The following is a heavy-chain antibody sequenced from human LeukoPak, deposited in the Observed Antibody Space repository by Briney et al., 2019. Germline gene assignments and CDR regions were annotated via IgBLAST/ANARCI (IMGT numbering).Heavy chain of an antibody. CDR3: AGSSNGYNSMVDY. D-gene: IGHD5-24*01. CDR2: IHSGGST. CDR1: GFTVSNNY. J-gene: IGHJ4*02. V-gene: IGHV3-66*01. Sequence: GGGLRLSCAASGFTVSNNYMSWVRQPPGKGLECVSVIHSGGSTNHADSVKGRFTISRDNSKNTEYLQMNSLRAEDTAVYYCAGSSNGYNSMVDYWGQATVVTVS.